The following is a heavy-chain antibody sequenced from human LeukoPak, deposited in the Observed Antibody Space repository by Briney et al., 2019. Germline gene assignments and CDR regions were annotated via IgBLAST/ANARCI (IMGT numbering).Heavy chain of an antibody. D-gene: IGHD6-19*01. CDR1: GGSIISSNW. CDR2: IYHSGST. Sequence: SGTLSLTCAVSGGSIISSNWWCWVRQPPGKGLEWIGEIYHSGSTNYNPSLKSRVTISVDKSKNQSSLKLTSVTAADTAVYFCVAAAVAIDYWGQGILVTVSS. CDR3: VAAAVAIDY. V-gene: IGHV4-4*02. J-gene: IGHJ4*02.